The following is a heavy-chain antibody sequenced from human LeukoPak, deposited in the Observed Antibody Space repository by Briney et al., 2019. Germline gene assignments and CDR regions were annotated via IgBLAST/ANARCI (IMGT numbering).Heavy chain of an antibody. Sequence: GSSVKVSCKASGDTFSTNAISWVRQAPGQGLEWMGRLIPLFGTAHYAQNLQGRVTITTDESTSTAYMVLSSLRSDDTAVYYCARGGGPYASTGFFAGPFDYWGQGTLVSVSS. D-gene: IGHD6-19*01. CDR3: ARGGGPYASTGFFAGPFDY. J-gene: IGHJ4*02. CDR1: GDTFSTNA. CDR2: LIPLFGTA. V-gene: IGHV1-69*05.